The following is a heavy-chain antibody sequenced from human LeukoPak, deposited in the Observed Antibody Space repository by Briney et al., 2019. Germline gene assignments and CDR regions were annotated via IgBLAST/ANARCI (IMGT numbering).Heavy chain of an antibody. CDR3: ARWVLGIAVAGDYYYYMDV. CDR1: GYTFTGYY. CDR2: IIPIFGTA. D-gene: IGHD6-19*01. Sequence: SVKVSCKASGYTFTGYYMHWVRQAPGQGLEWMGGIIPIFGTANYAQKFQGRVTITADESTSTAYMELSSLRSEDTAVYYCARWVLGIAVAGDYYYYMDVWGKGTTVTVSS. J-gene: IGHJ6*03. V-gene: IGHV1-69*13.